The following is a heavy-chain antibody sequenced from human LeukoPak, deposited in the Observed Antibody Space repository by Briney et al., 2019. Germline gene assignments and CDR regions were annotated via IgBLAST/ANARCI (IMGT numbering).Heavy chain of an antibody. CDR3: ARAGYSSSWYESPYYYYGMDV. CDR2: ISSSGSTI. Sequence: GGSLRLSCAASGFTFSDYYMSWIRQAPGKGLEWVSYISSSGSTIYYADSVKGRFTISRDNAKNSLYLQMNSLRAEDTAVYYCARAGYSSSWYESPYYYYGMDVWGQGTTVTVSS. V-gene: IGHV3-11*01. D-gene: IGHD6-13*01. J-gene: IGHJ6*02. CDR1: GFTFSDYY.